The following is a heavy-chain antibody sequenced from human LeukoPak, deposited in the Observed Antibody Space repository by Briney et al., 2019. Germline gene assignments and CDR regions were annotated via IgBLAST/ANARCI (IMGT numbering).Heavy chain of an antibody. J-gene: IGHJ4*02. CDR3: AKDVRYSSSWPEYYFDY. CDR1: GFTLSSSW. D-gene: IGHD6-13*01. Sequence: GGSLRLSCGASGFTLSSSWMSWVRQAPGKGLEWVANIKQDGSEKYYVDSVKGRFTISRDNAKNSLYLQMNSLRAEDTAVYYCAKDVRYSSSWPEYYFDYWGQGTLVTVSS. CDR2: IKQDGSEK. V-gene: IGHV3-7*01.